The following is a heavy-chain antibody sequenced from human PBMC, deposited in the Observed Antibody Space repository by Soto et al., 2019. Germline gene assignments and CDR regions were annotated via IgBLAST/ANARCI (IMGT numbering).Heavy chain of an antibody. J-gene: IGHJ4*02. CDR2: ISSNGGST. CDR3: VKSLNLAKYYYDSSGYSSMYYFDY. Sequence: GGSPRLSCSASGFTFSSYAMHWVRQAPGKGLEYVSAISSNGGSTYYADSVKGRFTISRDNSKNTLYLQMSSLRAEDTAVYYCVKSLNLAKYYYDSSGYSSMYYFDYWGQGTLVTVSS. D-gene: IGHD3-22*01. CDR1: GFTFSSYA. V-gene: IGHV3-64D*06.